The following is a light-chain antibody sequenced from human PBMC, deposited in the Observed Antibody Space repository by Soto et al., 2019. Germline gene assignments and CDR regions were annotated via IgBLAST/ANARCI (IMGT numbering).Light chain of an antibody. CDR1: QSISIY. J-gene: IGKJ5*01. CDR2: GAS. CDR3: QQTYTTPEIT. Sequence: IQMTPSPSSLSASVVDRVTITCRASQSISIYLNWYQLKPGKAPTLLMYGASYLKSGVPTRFSGSGSGTDFTLTISSLQPEDFAIYYCQQTYTTPEITFGQGTRLEIK. V-gene: IGKV1-39*01.